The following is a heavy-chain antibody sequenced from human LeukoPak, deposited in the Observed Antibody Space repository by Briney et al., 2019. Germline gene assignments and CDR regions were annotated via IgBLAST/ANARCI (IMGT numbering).Heavy chain of an antibody. CDR1: GYTFTGYY. CDR2: INPNSGGT. J-gene: IGHJ3*02. D-gene: IGHD3-9*01. V-gene: IGHV1-2*02. CDR3: ARDREGYYDILTGYYGVGAFDI. Sequence: ASVKVSCKASGYTFTGYYMHWVRQAPGQGLEWMGWINPNSGGTNYAQKFQGRVTMTRDTSISTAYMELSRLRSDDTAVYYCARDREGYYDILTGYYGVGAFDIWGQGAMVTVSS.